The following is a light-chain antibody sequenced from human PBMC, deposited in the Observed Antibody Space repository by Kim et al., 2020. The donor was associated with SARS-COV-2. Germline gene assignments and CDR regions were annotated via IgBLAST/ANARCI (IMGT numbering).Light chain of an antibody. CDR3: QKYNSSQWT. Sequence: SPGEGANLPCRADPRGSSTYFAWYQRKADQTPSILISGAPSRGTGIPDKVRGSGCGTDITLTISRLETEDIAEYYCQKYNSSQWTFGQGTKRDIK. J-gene: IGKJ1*01. CDR1: PRGSSTY. V-gene: IGKV3-20*01. CDR2: GAP.